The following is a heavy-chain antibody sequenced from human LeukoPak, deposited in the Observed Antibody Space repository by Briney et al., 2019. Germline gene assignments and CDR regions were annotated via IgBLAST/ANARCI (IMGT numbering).Heavy chain of an antibody. CDR1: GGSISSYY. Sequence: SETLSLTCTVSGGSISSYYWSWIRQPPGKGLEWIGYIYYSGNTNYNPSLKSRVTISVDTSKNQLSLNLRSVTAADTAMYYCARFSSSWTSDSYYYMDVWGKGTTVTVSS. V-gene: IGHV4-59*01. CDR3: ARFSSSWTSDSYYYMDV. CDR2: IYYSGNT. D-gene: IGHD6-13*01. J-gene: IGHJ6*03.